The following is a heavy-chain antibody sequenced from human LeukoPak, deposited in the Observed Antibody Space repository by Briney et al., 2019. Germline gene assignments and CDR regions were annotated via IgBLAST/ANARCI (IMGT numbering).Heavy chain of an antibody. CDR1: GGSISSSSYY. V-gene: IGHV4-39*07. CDR2: IYYSGST. Sequence: SETLSLTCTVSGGSISSSSYYWGWIRQPPGKGLEWIGSIYYSGSTYYNPSLKSRVTISVDTSKNQFSLKLSSVTAADTAVYFCARGEDFERYYLAYWGQGTLVTVSS. CDR3: ARGEDFERYYLAY. D-gene: IGHD3-9*01. J-gene: IGHJ4*02.